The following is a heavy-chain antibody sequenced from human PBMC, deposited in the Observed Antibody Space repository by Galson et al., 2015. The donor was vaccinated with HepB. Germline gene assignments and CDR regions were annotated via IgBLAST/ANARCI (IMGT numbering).Heavy chain of an antibody. J-gene: IGHJ6*02. CDR1: GFTFCGSG. D-gene: IGHD6-13*01. Sequence: SLRLSCAASGFTFCGSGIHWVRLASGKGLEWVGRIRNRANNYATAYAASVRGRFTVSRDDSKNTAYLQMNSLKTEDTAVYYCTRPGYGSSWFLDYSHGMDIWGQGTTVIVS. CDR3: TRPGYGSSWFLDYSHGMDI. CDR2: IRNRANNYAT. V-gene: IGHV3-73*01.